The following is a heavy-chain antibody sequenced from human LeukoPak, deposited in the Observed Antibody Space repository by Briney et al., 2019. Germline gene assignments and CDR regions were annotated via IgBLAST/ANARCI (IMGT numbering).Heavy chain of an antibody. J-gene: IGHJ5*02. Sequence: ASVKVSCKVSGYTLTESCIHSVRQAPGKGLGWMGGFDPEDGETIYAQKFQRRLPMTEDTSTDTVYMELRSLRSDHTAVYYCATAWDLEYSWFDPWGQGTPVTVSS. CDR1: GYTLTESC. CDR2: FDPEDGET. CDR3: ATAWDLEYSWFDP. D-gene: IGHD3-3*01. V-gene: IGHV1-24*01.